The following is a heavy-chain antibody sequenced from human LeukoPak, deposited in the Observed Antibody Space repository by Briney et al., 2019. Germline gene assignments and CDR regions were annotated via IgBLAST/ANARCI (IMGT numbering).Heavy chain of an antibody. V-gene: IGHV3-48*01. CDR3: ARDLRAPTWYFDL. J-gene: IGHJ2*01. CDR1: GFTFSSYW. Sequence: GGSLRLSCAAPGFTFSSYWMSWVRQAPGRGLEWISYIDTTSATIYYADSVKGRFTISRDNAKNSLYLQMNSLRVEDTAVYYCARDLRAPTWYFDLWGRGTLVTVSS. CDR2: IDTTSATI.